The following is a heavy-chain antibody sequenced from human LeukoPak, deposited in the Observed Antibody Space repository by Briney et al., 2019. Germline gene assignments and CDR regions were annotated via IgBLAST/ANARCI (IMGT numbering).Heavy chain of an antibody. V-gene: IGHV3-30*18. D-gene: IGHD3-22*01. J-gene: IGHJ3*02. CDR2: ISYDGSNK. Sequence: GGSLRLSCAASGFTFSSYAMSWVRQAPGKGLEWVAVISYDGSNKYYADSVKGRFTISRDNSKNTLYLQMNSLRAEDTAVYYCAKPVYYYDSSGYHDAFDIWGQGTMVTVSS. CDR1: GFTFSSYA. CDR3: AKPVYYYDSSGYHDAFDI.